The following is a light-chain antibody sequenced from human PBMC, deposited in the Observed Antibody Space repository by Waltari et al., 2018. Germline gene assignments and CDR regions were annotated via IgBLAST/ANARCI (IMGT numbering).Light chain of an antibody. J-gene: IGKJ4*01. CDR1: QTISGSW. CDR3: QQYDGSSVT. V-gene: IGKV3-20*01. CDR2: GAS. Sequence: EIALTQSPGTLSLSPGERATLSCRASQTISGSWLTWYQRKPGQAPRLLIYGASSRATGIPVRCSGSGAGTDFTLTISRLEPEDSAVYYCQQYDGSSVTFGGGTKVEVK.